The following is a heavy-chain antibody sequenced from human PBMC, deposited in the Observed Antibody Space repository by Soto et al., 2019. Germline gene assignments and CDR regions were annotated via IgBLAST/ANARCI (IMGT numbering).Heavy chain of an antibody. J-gene: IGHJ6*02. D-gene: IGHD2-15*01. CDR2: IIPIFGTA. Sequence: QVQLVQSGAEVKKPGSSVKVSCKASGGTFSSYAISWVRQAPGQGLEWMGGIIPIFGTADYAQKFQGRVTSTADESTSTASMGLSSLRSEDTAVYYCASVETQRYYYGMDVWGQGTTVTVSS. V-gene: IGHV1-69*12. CDR3: ASVETQRYYYGMDV. CDR1: GGTFSSYA.